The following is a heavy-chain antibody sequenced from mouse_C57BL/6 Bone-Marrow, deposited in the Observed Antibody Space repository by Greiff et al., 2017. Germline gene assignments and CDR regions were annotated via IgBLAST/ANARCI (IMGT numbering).Heavy chain of an antibody. Sequence: VQLQQSGAELVRPGASVKLSCTASGFNIKDDYMHWVKQRPEQGLEWIGWIDPENGDTEYASKFQGKATITADTSSNTAYLQLSSLTSEDTAVXYCRPGYAMDYWGQGTSVTVSS. V-gene: IGHV14-4*01. CDR3: RPGYAMDY. J-gene: IGHJ4*01. CDR1: GFNIKDDY. CDR2: IDPENGDT.